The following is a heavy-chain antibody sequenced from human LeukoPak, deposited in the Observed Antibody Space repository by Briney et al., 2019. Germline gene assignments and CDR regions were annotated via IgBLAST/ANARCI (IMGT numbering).Heavy chain of an antibody. CDR1: GGSISSSSYY. V-gene: IGHV4-39*07. D-gene: IGHD1-1*01. CDR2: IYHSGST. J-gene: IGHJ3*02. CDR3: ARDQTGTDAFDI. Sequence: SETLSLTCTVSGGSISSSSYYWGWIRQPPGKGLEWIGSIYHSGSTYYNPSLKSRVTISVDTSKNQFSLKLSSVTAADTAVYYCARDQTGTDAFDIWGQGTMVTVSS.